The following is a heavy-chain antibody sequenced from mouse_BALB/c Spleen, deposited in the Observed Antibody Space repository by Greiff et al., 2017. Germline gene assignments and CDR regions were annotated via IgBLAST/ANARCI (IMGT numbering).Heavy chain of an antibody. CDR3: AKGIYDYVDY. J-gene: IGHJ2*01. Sequence: DVMLVESGGGLVQPGGSRKLSCAASGFTFSSFGMHWVRQAPEKGLEWVAYISSGSSTIYYADTVKGRFTISRDNPKNTLFLQMTSLRSEDTAMYYCAKGIYDYVDYWGQGTTLTVSS. V-gene: IGHV5-17*02. D-gene: IGHD2-4*01. CDR1: GFTFSSFG. CDR2: ISSGSSTI.